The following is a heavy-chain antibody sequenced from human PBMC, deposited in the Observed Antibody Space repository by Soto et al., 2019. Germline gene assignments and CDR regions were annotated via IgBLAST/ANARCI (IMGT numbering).Heavy chain of an antibody. D-gene: IGHD3-22*01. CDR1: GFTFSSYA. CDR3: AKDPYYDTGGSCYLDSCFDD. Sequence: GGSLRLSGAASGFTFSSYAMSWVRQAQGKGLEWVSAISGSCGSTYYSDSVKGRFTISRDNSKNTLYLQMNSLRAEDTAVYYCAKDPYYDTGGSCYLDSCFDDWGQGTLVTVYS. J-gene: IGHJ4*02. V-gene: IGHV3-23*01. CDR2: ISGSCGST.